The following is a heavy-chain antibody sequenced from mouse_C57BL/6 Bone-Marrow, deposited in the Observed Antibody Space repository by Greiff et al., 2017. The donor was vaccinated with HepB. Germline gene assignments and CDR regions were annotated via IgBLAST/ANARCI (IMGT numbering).Heavy chain of an antibody. Sequence: EVQLQQSGPELVKPGASVKISCTASGYSFTGYYMNWVKQSPEKSLEWIGEINPSTGGTTYNQKFKAKATLTVDKSSSTAYMQLKSLTSEDSAVYYCARRGYAMDYWGQGTSVTVSS. CDR2: INPSTGGT. J-gene: IGHJ4*01. CDR1: GYSFTGYY. V-gene: IGHV1-42*01. CDR3: ARRGYAMDY.